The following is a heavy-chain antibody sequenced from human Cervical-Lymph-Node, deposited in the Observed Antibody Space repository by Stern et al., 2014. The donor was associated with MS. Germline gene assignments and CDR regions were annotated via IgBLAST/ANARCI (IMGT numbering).Heavy chain of an antibody. CDR2: MSFGGTK. D-gene: IGHD2-8*01. Sequence: QVQLVQSGGGLVKPGGSLRLSCAASGFVFRDYYMTWIRLVPGKGLEWVSHMSFGGTKYYADSVKGRFTISRDNAAMSLHLQMNNLRAEDTAVYFCARQLGQPCSNGVCFRRYYYHGLDVWGQGTTVVVSS. CDR1: GFVFRDYY. CDR3: ARQLGQPCSNGVCFRRYYYHGLDV. J-gene: IGHJ6*02. V-gene: IGHV3-11*01.